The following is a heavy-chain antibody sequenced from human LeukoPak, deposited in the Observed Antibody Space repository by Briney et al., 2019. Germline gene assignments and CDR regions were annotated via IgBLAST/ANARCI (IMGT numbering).Heavy chain of an antibody. Sequence: GGSLRLSCAASGFTVSSNYMSWVRQAPGKGLEWVSVIYSGGSTYYADSVKGRFTISRGNSKNTLYLQMNSLRAEDTAVYYCAKGGDGYNSNYYYGMDVWGQGTTVTVSS. V-gene: IGHV3-66*01. CDR3: AKGGDGYNSNYYYGMDV. D-gene: IGHD5-24*01. CDR2: IYSGGST. CDR1: GFTVSSNY. J-gene: IGHJ6*02.